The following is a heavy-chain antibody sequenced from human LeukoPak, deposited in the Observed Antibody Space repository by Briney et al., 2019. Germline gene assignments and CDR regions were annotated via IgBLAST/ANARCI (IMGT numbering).Heavy chain of an antibody. CDR1: GFTFSSYA. V-gene: IGHV3-23*01. Sequence: GGSLRLSCAASGFTFSSYAMSWVRQAPGKGLEWVSTISGSGGSTNYADSVKGRFTISRDNSKNTLYLQMNSLRAEDTAVYYCAKDWGSYCGGYCSFDYWGQGTLVTVSS. D-gene: IGHD2-21*01. J-gene: IGHJ4*02. CDR3: AKDWGSYCGGYCSFDY. CDR2: ISGSGGST.